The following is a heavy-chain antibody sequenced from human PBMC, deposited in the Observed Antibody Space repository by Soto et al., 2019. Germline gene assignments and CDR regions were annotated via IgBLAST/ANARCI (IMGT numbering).Heavy chain of an antibody. CDR3: ARVFNVIVENYGMDV. CDR1: GFTFSSYW. Sequence: AGGSLRLSCAASGFTFSSYWMHWVRQAPGKGLVWVSRINSDGSSTSYADSVKGRFTISRDNAKNTLYLQMNSLRAEDTAVYYCARVFNVIVENYGMDVWGQGTTVTVSS. V-gene: IGHV3-74*01. J-gene: IGHJ6*02. D-gene: IGHD3-22*01. CDR2: INSDGSST.